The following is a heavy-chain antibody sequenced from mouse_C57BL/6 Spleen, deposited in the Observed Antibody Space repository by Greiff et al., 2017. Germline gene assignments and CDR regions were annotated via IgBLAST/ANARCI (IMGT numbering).Heavy chain of an antibody. V-gene: IGHV1-52*01. Sequence: VQLQQPGAELVRPGSSVTLSCKASGYTFTSYWMHWVKQRPIQGLEWIGNIDPSDSETHYNQKFKDKATLTVDKSSSTAYMQLSSLTSEDSAVYYCARRGYYDYPYYFDYWGQGTTLTVSS. D-gene: IGHD2-4*01. J-gene: IGHJ2*01. CDR2: IDPSDSET. CDR1: GYTFTSYW. CDR3: ARRGYYDYPYYFDY.